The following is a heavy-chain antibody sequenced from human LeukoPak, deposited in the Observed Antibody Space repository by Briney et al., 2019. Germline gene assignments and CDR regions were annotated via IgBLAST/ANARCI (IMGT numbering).Heavy chain of an antibody. CDR3: AKRPSDYGDYVSYFDY. Sequence: GGSLRLSCAASGFSFISYGMHWVRQAPGKGLEWVGVISDDGRRKDYADSVKGRFAISRDNSKDTLYLQMNSLRAEDTAVYYCAKRPSDYGDYVSYFDYWGQGTLVTVSS. D-gene: IGHD4-17*01. CDR1: GFSFISYG. CDR2: ISDDGRRK. J-gene: IGHJ4*02. V-gene: IGHV3-30*18.